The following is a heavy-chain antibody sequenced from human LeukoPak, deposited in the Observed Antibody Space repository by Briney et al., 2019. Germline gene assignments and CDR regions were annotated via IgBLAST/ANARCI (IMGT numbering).Heavy chain of an antibody. CDR3: ASGANYYGSGRPFDY. V-gene: IGHV1-69*06. J-gene: IGHJ4*02. CDR2: IIPIFGTA. D-gene: IGHD3-10*01. CDR1: GYTFTSYG. Sequence: SVKVSCKASGYTFTSYGISWVRQAPGQGLEWMGGIIPIFGTANYAQKFQGRVTITADKSTSTAYMELSSLRSEDTAVYYCASGANYYGSGRPFDYWGQGTLVTVSS.